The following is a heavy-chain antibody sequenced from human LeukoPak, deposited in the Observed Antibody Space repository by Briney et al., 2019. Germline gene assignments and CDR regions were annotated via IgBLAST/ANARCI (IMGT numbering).Heavy chain of an antibody. Sequence: GGSLRLSCPASGFTFSSYAVSWVRQAPGQGLEWVASINRSGGSTYSADSVKGRFTISRDNSKNTLYLQMNSLRAEDTALYYCAKDRSCTNDICHGDFDYWGQGTLVTVSS. D-gene: IGHD2-8*01. CDR1: GFTFSSYA. CDR2: INRSGGST. J-gene: IGHJ4*02. CDR3: AKDRSCTNDICHGDFDY. V-gene: IGHV3-23*01.